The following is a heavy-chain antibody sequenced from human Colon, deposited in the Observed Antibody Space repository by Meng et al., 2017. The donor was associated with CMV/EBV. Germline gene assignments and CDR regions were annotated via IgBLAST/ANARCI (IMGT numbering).Heavy chain of an antibody. V-gene: IGHV3-9*01. Sequence: SLKISCAASGFTFDDYAMHWVRQAPGKGLEWVSGISWNSGSIGYADSVKGRFTISRDNAYNSLYLQMNSLRADDTAVYYCTRDRTVLSLWGQGTTVTVSS. CDR1: GFTFDDYA. D-gene: IGHD4-11*01. CDR3: TRDRTVLSL. J-gene: IGHJ4*02. CDR2: ISWNSGSI.